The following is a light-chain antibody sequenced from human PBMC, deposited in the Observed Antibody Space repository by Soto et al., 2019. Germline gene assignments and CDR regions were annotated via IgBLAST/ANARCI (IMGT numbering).Light chain of an antibody. Sequence: EIVFTQSPGTLSLSPGERATLSCGASQTVSGSYLAWYQQKPGQAPRLLIHGATNRATGIPDRFSGSRSGTDFSLTISRLEPEDSAVYYCQQYGSSPFTFGPGTRLEIK. J-gene: IGKJ5*01. CDR2: GAT. CDR3: QQYGSSPFT. V-gene: IGKV3-20*01. CDR1: QTVSGSY.